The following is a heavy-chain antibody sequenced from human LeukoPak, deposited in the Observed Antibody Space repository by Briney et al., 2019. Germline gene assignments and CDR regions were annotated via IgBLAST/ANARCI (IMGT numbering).Heavy chain of an antibody. CDR1: GFTFSSYA. Sequence: PGRSLRLSCAASGFTFSSYAMHWVRQAPGKGLEWVAVISDDGTNKYYTDSVKGRFTVSRDNSKNTLYLQMNSLRAEDTAVYYCARAGDYYFDYWGQGTLVTVSS. CDR3: ARAGDYYFDY. J-gene: IGHJ4*02. D-gene: IGHD3-16*01. V-gene: IGHV3-30-3*01. CDR2: ISDDGTNK.